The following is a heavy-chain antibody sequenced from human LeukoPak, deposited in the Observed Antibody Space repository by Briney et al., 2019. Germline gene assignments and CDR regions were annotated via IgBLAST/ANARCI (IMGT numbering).Heavy chain of an antibody. CDR2: ISGSSSYI. CDR1: GFTFSTYN. J-gene: IGHJ3*02. Sequence: WGSLRLSCAASGFTFSTYNMNWVRQAPGKGLEWVSSISGSSSYIYYADSVKGRFSISRDNAKNSLYLQMNGLRAEDTAMYYCAKDENYCSSPVCYDVFDIWGQGTMVTVSS. CDR3: AKDENYCSSPVCYDVFDI. V-gene: IGHV3-21*01. D-gene: IGHD2-2*01.